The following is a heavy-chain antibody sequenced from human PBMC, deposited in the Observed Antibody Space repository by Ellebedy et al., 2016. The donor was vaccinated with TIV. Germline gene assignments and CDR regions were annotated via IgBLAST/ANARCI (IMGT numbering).Heavy chain of an antibody. CDR2: IYNVELT. Sequence: MPSETLSLTCSLSGSSITTYYWSWIRQPPGKGLEWIGYIYNVELTNYSPSLKSRTSISIDTSKKQFSLNLTSVTAADTAVYYCARRLRVLLRTDYFFYMDVWGKGTTAIVSS. CDR1: GSSITTYY. CDR3: ARRLRVLLRTDYFFYMDV. V-gene: IGHV4-59*01. J-gene: IGHJ6*03. D-gene: IGHD2-15*01.